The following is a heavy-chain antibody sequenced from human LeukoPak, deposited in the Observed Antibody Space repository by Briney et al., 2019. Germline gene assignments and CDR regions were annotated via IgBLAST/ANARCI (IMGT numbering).Heavy chain of an antibody. CDR2: ISAYNGNT. CDR1: GYTFTSYY. J-gene: IGHJ6*02. Sequence: GASVNVSCKASGYTFTSYYMHWVRQAPGQGLEWMGWISAYNGNTNYAQKLQGRVTMTTDTSTSTAYMELRSLRSDDTAVYYCARAGITVTPTPYYYYYGMDVWGQGTTVTVSS. V-gene: IGHV1-18*04. CDR3: ARAGITVTPTPYYYYYGMDV. D-gene: IGHD4-11*01.